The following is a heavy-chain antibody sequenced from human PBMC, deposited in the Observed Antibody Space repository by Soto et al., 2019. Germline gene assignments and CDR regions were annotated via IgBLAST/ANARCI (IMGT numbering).Heavy chain of an antibody. V-gene: IGHV3-9*01. CDR2: ISWNSGSI. J-gene: IGHJ4*02. Sequence: PGGSLRLSCAASGFTFDDYAMHWVRQAPGKGLEWVPGISWNSGSIGYADSVKGRFTISRDNAKNSLYLQMNSLRAEDTALYYCAKDSTDSGYVLSPFDYWGQGTLVTVSS. CDR3: AKDSTDSGYVLSPFDY. D-gene: IGHD5-12*01. CDR1: GFTFDDYA.